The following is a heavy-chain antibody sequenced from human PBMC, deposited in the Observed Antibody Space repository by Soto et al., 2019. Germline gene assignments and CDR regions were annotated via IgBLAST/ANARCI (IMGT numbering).Heavy chain of an antibody. J-gene: IGHJ3*02. CDR2: INPSGGST. V-gene: IGHV1-46*01. CDR1: GYTFTSYY. CDR3: ARPPTYCGGDCDAFDI. Sequence: ASVKVSCKASGYTFTSYYMHWVRQAPGQGLEWMGIINPSGGSTSYAQKFQGRVTMTRDTSTSTVYMELSSLRSEDTAAYYCARPPTYCGGDCDAFDIWGQGTMVTVSS. D-gene: IGHD2-21*02.